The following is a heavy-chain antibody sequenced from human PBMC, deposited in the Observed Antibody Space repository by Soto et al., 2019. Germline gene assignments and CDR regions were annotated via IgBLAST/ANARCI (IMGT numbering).Heavy chain of an antibody. CDR3: GREVGATLHSFHP. V-gene: IGHV1-69*01. J-gene: IGHJ5*02. D-gene: IGHD1-26*01. CDR2: IIPIFGTA. Sequence: QVQLVQSGAEVKKPGSSVKVSCKASGGTFSSYAISWVRQAPGQGLEWMGGIIPIFGTANYAQKFQGRGTITADETTSTAVLEQNRPRLEDKGVYYCGREVGATLHSFHPWGQGTAVPVSS. CDR1: GGTFSSYA.